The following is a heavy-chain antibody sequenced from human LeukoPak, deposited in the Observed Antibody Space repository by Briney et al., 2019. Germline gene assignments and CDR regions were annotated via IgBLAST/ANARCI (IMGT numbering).Heavy chain of an antibody. V-gene: IGHV3-9*03. CDR3: AKEGIVVVPAAMRGDYYYYYMDV. CDR2: ISWNSGSI. CDR1: GFTFDDYA. J-gene: IGHJ6*03. D-gene: IGHD2-2*01. Sequence: GRSLRLSCAASGFTFDDYAMHWVRQAPGKGLEWVSGISWNSGSIGYADSVKGRFTTSRDNAKNSLYLQMNSLRAEDMALYYCAKEGIVVVPAAMRGDYYYYYMDVWGKGTTVTVSS.